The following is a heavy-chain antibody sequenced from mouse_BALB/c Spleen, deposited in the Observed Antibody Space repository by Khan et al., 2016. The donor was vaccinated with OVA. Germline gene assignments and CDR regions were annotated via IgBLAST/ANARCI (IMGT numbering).Heavy chain of an antibody. CDR1: GFSLTDHG. V-gene: IGHV2-6-5*01. J-gene: IGHJ4*01. CDR3: AKQIWSSYYAMDY. D-gene: IGHD1-1*02. Sequence: QVQLKQSGPGLVAPSQSLSITCPVSGFSLTDHGVSWIRQPPGKGLEWLGVIWGGGYTYYNSVLKSTLCISKDNSKSQVFLKMNSRQTDDAAMYYSAKQIWSSYYAMDYWGQGTSVTVSS. CDR2: IWGGGYT.